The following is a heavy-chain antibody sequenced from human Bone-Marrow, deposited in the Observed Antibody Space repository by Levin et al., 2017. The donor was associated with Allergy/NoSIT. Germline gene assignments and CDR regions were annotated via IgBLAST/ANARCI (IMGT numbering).Heavy chain of an antibody. V-gene: IGHV4-59*08. J-gene: IGHJ6*02. CDR2: AYYTGSV. D-gene: IGHD1-1*01. Sequence: SETLSLTCTVSGGSISSDYWSWIRQPPGKGLEWIGNAYYTGSVNYNPSLRSRVTISVDTSKNQFSLNLTSVTAADTAVYYCARHGLGYTFPRNYYGLDVWGQGTTVTVSS. CDR3: ARHGLGYTFPRNYYGLDV. CDR1: GGSISSDY.